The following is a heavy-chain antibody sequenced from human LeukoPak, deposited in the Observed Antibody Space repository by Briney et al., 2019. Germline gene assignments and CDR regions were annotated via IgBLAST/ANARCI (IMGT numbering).Heavy chain of an antibody. Sequence: SETLSLTCSVSGGSISIYYWNWIRQPPGKGLEWIGNIYNSGTTTINPSLKSRVTMSVDTSKSQFSLKLSDVTPAGTAFYYCARDYSRDGFDIWGQGKLVIVSS. J-gene: IGHJ3*02. CDR2: IYNSGTT. D-gene: IGHD2-21*01. V-gene: IGHV4-59*13. CDR1: GGSISIYY. CDR3: ARDYSRDGFDI.